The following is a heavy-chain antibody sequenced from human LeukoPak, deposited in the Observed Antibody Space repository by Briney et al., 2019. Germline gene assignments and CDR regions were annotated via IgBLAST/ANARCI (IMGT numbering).Heavy chain of an antibody. J-gene: IGHJ4*02. CDR3: ARRLGGSGSYYY. V-gene: IGHV4-39*01. CDR1: GGSISSSIYY. CDR2: IYYSGST. D-gene: IGHD3-10*01. Sequence: SETLSLTCSVSGGSISSSIYYWGWIRQPPGKGLEWIGSIYYSGSTYYNPSLESRVTICVDTSKNQFSLKLRSVTAADTAVYYCARRLGGSGSYYYWGQGTLVTV.